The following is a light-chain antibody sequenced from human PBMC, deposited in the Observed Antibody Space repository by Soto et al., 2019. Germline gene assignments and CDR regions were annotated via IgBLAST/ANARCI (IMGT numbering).Light chain of an antibody. V-gene: IGLV3-21*04. J-gene: IGLJ2*01. CDR2: YDS. CDR3: QVWDSSSDHVI. CDR1: SIGSKS. Sequence: SYELTQPPSVSLAPGQTASITCGGTSIGSKSVHWYQQKPGQAPIVVIYYDSDRPSGIPERFAGSNAGNTATLTISRVEAGDEADYYWQVWDSSSDHVIFGGGTPLTVL.